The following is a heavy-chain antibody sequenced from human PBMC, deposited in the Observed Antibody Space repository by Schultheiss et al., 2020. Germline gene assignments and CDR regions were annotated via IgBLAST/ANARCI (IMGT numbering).Heavy chain of an antibody. Sequence: SETLSLTCAVSGGSISSSNWWSCVRQPPGKGLEWIGEINHSGSTNYNPSLKSRVTISVDTSKNQFSLKLSSVTAADTAVYYCARQSLTASRSILYYFDPWGKGTLGTV. CDR2: INHSGST. J-gene: IGHJ5*02. D-gene: IGHD1-26*01. CDR3: ARQSLTASRSILYYFDP. V-gene: IGHV4-4*02. CDR1: GGSISSSNW.